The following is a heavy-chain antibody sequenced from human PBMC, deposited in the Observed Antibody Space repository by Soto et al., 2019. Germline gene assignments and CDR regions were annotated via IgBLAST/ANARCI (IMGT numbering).Heavy chain of an antibody. CDR3: ARDVESGWYEAFDY. CDR2: ISYDGSLK. Sequence: GGSKLLSSSSSGFPFRTYAMHWVRQAPGKGLEWVAFISYDGSLKYYADSVKGRFSISRDNSKSTLSLQMSSLRVEDTAVYYCARDVESGWYEAFDYWGQGTLVTVS. J-gene: IGHJ4*02. CDR1: GFPFRTYA. D-gene: IGHD6-19*01. V-gene: IGHV3-30*03.